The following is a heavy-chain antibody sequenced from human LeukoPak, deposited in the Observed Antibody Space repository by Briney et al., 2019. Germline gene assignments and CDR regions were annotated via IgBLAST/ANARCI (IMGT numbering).Heavy chain of an antibody. Sequence: GGSLRLSCAASGFTFSTLWMSWVRQAPEKGLQWVANINQDGSAEFYVDSVKGRFIISRDNAKNSLFLQMDSLRADDTAVYYCAREGDTTGTSGTEFDYWGQGVLVTVSS. CDR1: GFTFSTLW. D-gene: IGHD4-11*01. CDR2: INQDGSAE. V-gene: IGHV3-7*01. J-gene: IGHJ4*02. CDR3: AREGDTTGTSGTEFDY.